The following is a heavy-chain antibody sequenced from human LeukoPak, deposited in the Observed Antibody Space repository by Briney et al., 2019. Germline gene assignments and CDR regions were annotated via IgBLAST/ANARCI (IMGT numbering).Heavy chain of an antibody. CDR3: ARTWGLYSSSDY. D-gene: IGHD6-19*01. CDR2: INHTGRT. Sequence: PSETLSLTCGGYDGAFSGYYWSWIRKPPGKGLQWIGEINHTGRTHYNLSLQSRVTISVDTSKNQFSLKLSSVTAADTAVYYCARTWGLYSSSDYWGQGTLVTVSS. V-gene: IGHV4-34*01. J-gene: IGHJ4*02. CDR1: DGAFSGYY.